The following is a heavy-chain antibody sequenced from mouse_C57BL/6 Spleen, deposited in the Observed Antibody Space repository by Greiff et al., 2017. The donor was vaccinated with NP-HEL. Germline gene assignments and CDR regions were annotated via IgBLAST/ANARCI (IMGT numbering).Heavy chain of an antibody. V-gene: IGHV5-16*01. CDR2: INYDGSST. D-gene: IGHD2-3*01. J-gene: IGHJ3*01. CDR1: GFTFSDYY. CDR3: AGYDGYYGGFAY. Sequence: EVMLVESEGGLVQPGSSMKLSCTASGFTFSDYYMAWVRQVPEKGLEWVANINYDGSSTYYLDSLKSRFIISRDNAKNILYLQMSSLKSEDTATYYCAGYDGYYGGFAYWGQGTLVTVSA.